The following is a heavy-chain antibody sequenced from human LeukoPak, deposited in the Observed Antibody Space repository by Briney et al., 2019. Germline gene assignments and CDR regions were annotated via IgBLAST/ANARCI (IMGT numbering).Heavy chain of an antibody. D-gene: IGHD2-8*02. CDR2: INPNSGGT. Sequence: ASVKVSCKASGYTFTGYYMHWVRQAPGQGLEWMGWINPNSGGTNYAQKFQGRVTMTRNTSISTAYMELSSLRSEDTAVYYCARGGSGQSPYWGQGTLVTVSS. V-gene: IGHV1-2*02. CDR3: ARGGSGQSPY. J-gene: IGHJ4*02. CDR1: GYTFTGYY.